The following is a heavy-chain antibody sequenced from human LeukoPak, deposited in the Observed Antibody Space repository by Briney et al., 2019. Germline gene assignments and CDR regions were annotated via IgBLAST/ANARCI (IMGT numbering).Heavy chain of an antibody. V-gene: IGHV4-4*07. CDR1: GGSISSDY. CDR3: ARDRGARTGTRYFDL. D-gene: IGHD1-7*01. CDR2: IYTSGST. Sequence: SETLSLTCTVSGGSISSDYWSWIRQPARKGLEWIGRIYTSGSTNYNPSLKSRVTMSVDTSKNQFSLKLSSVTAADPAVYYCARDRGARTGTRYFDLWGRGTLVTVSS. J-gene: IGHJ2*01.